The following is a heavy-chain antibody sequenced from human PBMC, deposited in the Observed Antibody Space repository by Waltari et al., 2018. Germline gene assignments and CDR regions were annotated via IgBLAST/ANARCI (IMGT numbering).Heavy chain of an antibody. Sequence: QVQLQESGPGLVKPSETLSLTCTVSGGSISSYYWSWIRQPPGKGLEWIGYIYTSGSTNYNPSLKSRVTISVDTSKNQFSLKLSSVTAADTAVYYCARGGGIVGAIGYWGQGTLVTVSS. CDR2: IYTSGST. D-gene: IGHD1-26*01. CDR1: GGSISSYY. J-gene: IGHJ4*02. V-gene: IGHV4-4*09. CDR3: ARGGGIVGAIGY.